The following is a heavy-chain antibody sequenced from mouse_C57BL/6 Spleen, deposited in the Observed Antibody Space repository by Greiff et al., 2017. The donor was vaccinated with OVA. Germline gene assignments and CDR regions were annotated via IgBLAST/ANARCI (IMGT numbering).Heavy chain of an antibody. V-gene: IGHV5-17*01. Sequence: EVHLVESGGGLVKPGGSLKLSCAASGFTFSDYGMHWVRQAPEKGLEWVAYISSGSSTIYYADTVKGRFTISRDNAKNTLFLQMTSLRSEDTAMYYCANYYGSSYLYAMDYWGQGTSVTVSS. J-gene: IGHJ4*01. CDR3: ANYYGSSYLYAMDY. CDR2: ISSGSSTI. CDR1: GFTFSDYG. D-gene: IGHD1-1*01.